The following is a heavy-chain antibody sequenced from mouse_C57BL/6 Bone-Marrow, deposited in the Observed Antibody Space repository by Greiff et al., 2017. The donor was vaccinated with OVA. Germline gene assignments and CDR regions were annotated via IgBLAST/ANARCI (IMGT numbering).Heavy chain of an antibody. V-gene: IGHV1-15*01. CDR2: INPETGGT. CDR3: TRGYSNYYAMDY. Sequence: LQESGAELVRPGASVTLSCKASGYTFTDYEMHWVKQTPVHGLEWIGAINPETGGTAYNQKFKGKAILTADKSSSTAYMELRSLTSEDSDVYYGTRGYSNYYAMDYWGQGTSVTVSS. CDR1: GYTFTDYE. J-gene: IGHJ4*01. D-gene: IGHD2-5*01.